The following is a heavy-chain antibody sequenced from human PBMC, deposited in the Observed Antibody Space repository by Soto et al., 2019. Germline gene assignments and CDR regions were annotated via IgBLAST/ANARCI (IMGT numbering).Heavy chain of an antibody. Sequence: GGSLRLSCAASGFTFSSYGMHWVRQAPGKGLEWVAVIWYDGSNKYYADSVKGRFTISRDNSKNTLYLQMNSLRAEDTAVYYCAKDLFTMVRGVKSYYYYGMDVWGQGTTVTVSS. CDR3: AKDLFTMVRGVKSYYYYGMDV. V-gene: IGHV3-30*02. CDR2: IWYDGSNK. D-gene: IGHD3-10*01. CDR1: GFTFSSYG. J-gene: IGHJ6*02.